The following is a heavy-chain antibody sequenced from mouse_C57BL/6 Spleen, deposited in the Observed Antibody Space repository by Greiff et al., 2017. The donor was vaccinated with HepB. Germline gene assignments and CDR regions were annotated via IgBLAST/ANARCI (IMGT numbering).Heavy chain of an antibody. CDR3: AADYGYYVGFAY. D-gene: IGHD2-1*01. J-gene: IGHJ3*01. CDR1: GYTFTSYW. CDR2: IHPSDSDT. V-gene: IGHV1-74*01. Sequence: QVQLQQPGAELVKPGASVKVSCKASGYTFTSYWTHWVNQRPGQGLEWIGRIHPSDSDTNYNQKFKGKATLTVDKSSSTAYMQLISLTSEDSAVCYCAADYGYYVGFAYWGQGTLVTVSA.